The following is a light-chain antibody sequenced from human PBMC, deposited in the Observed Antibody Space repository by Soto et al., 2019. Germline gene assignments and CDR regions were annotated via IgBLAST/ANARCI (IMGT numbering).Light chain of an antibody. V-gene: IGLV2-14*03. CDR2: DVN. CDR1: SSDVGGYNW. Sequence: QSALTQPASVSGSPGQSITISCTGTSSDVGGYNWVAWYQQHPGKAPKVMICDVNIRPSGVSDRFSGSKSGNTASLTISGLQAEDEADYYCSSYTTSTSVVFGGGTKLTVL. J-gene: IGLJ3*02. CDR3: SSYTTSTSVV.